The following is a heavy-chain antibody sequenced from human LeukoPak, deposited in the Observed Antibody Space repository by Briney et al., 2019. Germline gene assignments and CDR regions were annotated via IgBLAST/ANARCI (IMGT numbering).Heavy chain of an antibody. CDR1: GGSISSYY. Sequence: SETLSLTCTVSGGSISSYYWSWIRQPPGQGLELIGYIYYSGSTNYNPSLKSRVTISVDTSKNQFSLKLSSVTAADTAVYYCARPAGAARLAPFDYWGQGTLVTVSS. D-gene: IGHD6-6*01. CDR3: ARPAGAARLAPFDY. J-gene: IGHJ4*02. V-gene: IGHV4-59*08. CDR2: IYYSGST.